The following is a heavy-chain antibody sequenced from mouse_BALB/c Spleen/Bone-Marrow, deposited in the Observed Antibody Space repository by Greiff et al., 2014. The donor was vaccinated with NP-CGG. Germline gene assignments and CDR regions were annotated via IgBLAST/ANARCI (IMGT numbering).Heavy chain of an antibody. Sequence: EVQLQQSGAELVKPGASVKLSCTASGFNIKDTYMHWVKQRPEQGLEWIGRIDPANGNTKYDPKFQGKATITADTPSNTAYLQLSSLTSEDTAVYYCANYYYGSSLFAYWGQGTLVTVSA. CDR2: IDPANGNT. D-gene: IGHD1-1*01. V-gene: IGHV14-3*02. J-gene: IGHJ3*01. CDR3: ANYYYGSSLFAY. CDR1: GFNIKDTY.